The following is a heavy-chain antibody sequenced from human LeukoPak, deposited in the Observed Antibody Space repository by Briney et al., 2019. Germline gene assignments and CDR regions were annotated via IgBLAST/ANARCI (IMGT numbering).Heavy chain of an antibody. CDR1: GGSFSGYY. CDR2: INHSGSI. V-gene: IGHV4-34*01. Sequence: SETLSLTCAVYGGSFSGYYWSWIRQPPGKGLEWIGEINHSGSINYNPSLKSRVTISVDTSKNQFSLKLSSVTAADTAVYYCARSTVTTTGKYYFDYWGQGTLATVSS. J-gene: IGHJ4*02. CDR3: ARSTVTTTGKYYFDY. D-gene: IGHD4-17*01.